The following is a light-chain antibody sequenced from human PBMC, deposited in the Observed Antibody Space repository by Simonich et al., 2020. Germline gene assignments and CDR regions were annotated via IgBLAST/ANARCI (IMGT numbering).Light chain of an antibody. Sequence: DIQMTQSPSTLSASVGDRVTITCRASQSISSWLAWYQQKPGKAPKLLIYKASSLESRVPARFSGSGSGTEFTLTISSLQPDDFATYYCQQYNSYSPSYTFGPGTKVDIK. CDR2: KAS. V-gene: IGKV1-5*03. CDR1: QSISSW. J-gene: IGKJ3*01. CDR3: QQYNSYSPSYT.